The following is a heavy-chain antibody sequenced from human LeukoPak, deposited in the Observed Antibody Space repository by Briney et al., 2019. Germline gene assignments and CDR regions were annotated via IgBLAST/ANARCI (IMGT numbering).Heavy chain of an antibody. CDR2: INPNSGDT. D-gene: IGHD6-19*01. J-gene: IGHJ5*02. CDR3: ARESSGWQYNWFDP. Sequence: ASVKVSCKASGYFFTAYYMHWARQAPGQGLEWMGWINPNSGDTNYAQNFQGRVTMTRDTSIRTVNMELSRLTSDDTAVYYCARESSGWQYNWFDPWGQGTLVTVSS. CDR1: GYFFTAYY. V-gene: IGHV1-2*02.